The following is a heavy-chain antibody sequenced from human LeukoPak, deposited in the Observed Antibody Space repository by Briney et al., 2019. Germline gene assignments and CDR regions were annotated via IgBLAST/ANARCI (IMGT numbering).Heavy chain of an antibody. CDR3: ARGKRITIFGVVIGNYYYYYMDV. Sequence: ASVKVSCKASVYTFTSYDINWVRQATGQGLEWMGWMNPNSGNTGYAQKFQGRVTITRNTSISTAYMELSSLRSEDTAVYYCARGKRITIFGVVIGNYYYYYMDVWGKGTTVTVSS. V-gene: IGHV1-8*03. D-gene: IGHD3-3*01. J-gene: IGHJ6*03. CDR1: VYTFTSYD. CDR2: MNPNSGNT.